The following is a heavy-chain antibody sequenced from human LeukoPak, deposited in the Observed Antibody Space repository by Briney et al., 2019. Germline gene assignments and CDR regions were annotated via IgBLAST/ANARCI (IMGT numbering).Heavy chain of an antibody. CDR3: ARDAGGIAAAGHFDY. Sequence: GGSLRLSCAASGFTFSPYTMNWVRQAPGKGLEWVSSISGSGSFIYYADSVKGRITISRDNARNSVFLQMNSLRAEDTAVYYCARDAGGIAAAGHFDYWGQGTLVSVSS. V-gene: IGHV3-21*01. J-gene: IGHJ4*02. D-gene: IGHD6-13*01. CDR2: ISGSGSFI. CDR1: GFTFSPYT.